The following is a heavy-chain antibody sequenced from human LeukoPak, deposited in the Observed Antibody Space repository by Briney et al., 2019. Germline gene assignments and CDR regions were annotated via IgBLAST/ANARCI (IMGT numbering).Heavy chain of an antibody. CDR3: VRVIGAPNYYYYMDV. CDR2: IYTSGST. J-gene: IGHJ6*03. D-gene: IGHD3-22*01. CDR1: GGSISTYY. Sequence: SETLSLTCTVSGGSISTYYWSWIRQPAGKGLEWIGRIYTSGSTNYNPSLKSRVTMSVDMSKNQFSLKLSSVTAADTAVYYCVRVIGAPNYYYYMDVWGKGTTVTVSS. V-gene: IGHV4-4*07.